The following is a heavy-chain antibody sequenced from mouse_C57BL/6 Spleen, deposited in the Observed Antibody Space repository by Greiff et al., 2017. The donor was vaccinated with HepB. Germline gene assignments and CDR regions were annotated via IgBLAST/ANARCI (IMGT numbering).Heavy chain of an antibody. V-gene: IGHV1-42*01. Sequence: VQLQQSGPELVKPGASVKISCKASGYSFTGYYMNWVKQSPEKSLEWIGEINPSTGGTTYNQKFKAKATLTVDKSSSTAYMQLKSLTSEDSAVYYCARYDYDGNGFAYWGQGTLVTVSA. CDR3: ARYDYDGNGFAY. CDR2: INPSTGGT. D-gene: IGHD2-4*01. J-gene: IGHJ3*01. CDR1: GYSFTGYY.